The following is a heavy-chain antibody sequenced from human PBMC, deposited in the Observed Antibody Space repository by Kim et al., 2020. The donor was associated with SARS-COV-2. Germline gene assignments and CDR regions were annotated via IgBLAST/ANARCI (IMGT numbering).Heavy chain of an antibody. CDR1: GFTFTSSA. J-gene: IGHJ3*02. CDR3: AADDVGATTVWAFDI. CDR2: IVVGSGNT. D-gene: IGHD1-26*01. V-gene: IGHV1-58*01. Sequence: SVKVSCKASGFTFTSSAVQWVRQARGQRLEWIGWIVVGSGNTNYAQKFQERVTITRDMSTSTAYMELSSLRSEDTAVYYCAADDVGATTVWAFDIWGQGTMVTVSS.